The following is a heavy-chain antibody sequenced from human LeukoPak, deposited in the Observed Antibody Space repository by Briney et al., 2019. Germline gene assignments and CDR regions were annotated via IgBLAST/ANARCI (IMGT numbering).Heavy chain of an antibody. D-gene: IGHD3-16*01. V-gene: IGHV3-23*01. J-gene: IGHJ4*02. CDR3: ARDQFRDYFRGADY. Sequence: GGSLRLSCAASGFTFNNYAMSWVRQAPGKGLEWVSAISGSGGTTYYADSVKGRFTISRDNSKNTLYLQFNSLRVDDTAVYYCARDQFRDYFRGADYWGQGTLVTVSS. CDR2: ISGSGGTT. CDR1: GFTFNNYA.